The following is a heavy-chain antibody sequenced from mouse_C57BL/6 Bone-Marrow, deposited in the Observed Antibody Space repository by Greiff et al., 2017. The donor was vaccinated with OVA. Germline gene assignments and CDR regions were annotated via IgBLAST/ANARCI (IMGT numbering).Heavy chain of an antibody. CDR2: ISDGGSYT. D-gene: IGHD2-3*01. CDR1: GFTFSSYA. CDR3: ARGHDGYYGYFDV. J-gene: IGHJ1*03. V-gene: IGHV5-4*03. Sequence: EVKVEESGGGLVKPGGSLKLSCAASGFTFSSYAMSWVRQTPEKRLEWVATISDGGSYTYYPDNVKGRFTISRDNAKNNLYLQMSHLKSEDTAMYYCARGHDGYYGYFDVWGTGTTVTVSS.